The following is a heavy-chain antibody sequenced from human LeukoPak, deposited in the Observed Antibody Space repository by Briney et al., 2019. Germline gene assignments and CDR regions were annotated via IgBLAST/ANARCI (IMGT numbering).Heavy chain of an antibody. CDR1: GFTFSGSA. Sequence: PGGSLRLSCAASGFTFSGSAMHWVRQASGKGLEWVGGIRSKANSYATAYAASVKGRFTISRDDSKNTAYLQMNSLKTEDTAVYYCTRQYSSSSNFDYWGQGTLVTVSS. D-gene: IGHD6-6*01. CDR2: IRSKANSYAT. CDR3: TRQYSSSSNFDY. V-gene: IGHV3-73*01. J-gene: IGHJ4*02.